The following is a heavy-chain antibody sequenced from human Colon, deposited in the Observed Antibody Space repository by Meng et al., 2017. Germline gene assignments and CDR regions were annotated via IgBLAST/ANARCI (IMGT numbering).Heavy chain of an antibody. D-gene: IGHD3/OR15-3a*01. CDR3: ARHISILGQRGFDY. CDR1: CGSISSNW. V-gene: IGHV4-4*02. J-gene: IGHJ4*02. Sequence: VQVAGSGPGLVKPSGTLSLTCAVSCGSISSNWWSWVRQPPGKGLEWIGEFFHTGRTNYDPSLKSRVTISVDKSNNQFSLKLTSVTAADTAVYYCARHISILGQRGFDYWGQGTLVTVSS. CDR2: FFHTGRT.